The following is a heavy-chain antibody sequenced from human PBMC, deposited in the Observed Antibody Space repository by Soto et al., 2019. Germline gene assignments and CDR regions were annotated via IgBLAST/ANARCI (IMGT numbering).Heavy chain of an antibody. CDR1: GFSVSSNY. D-gene: IGHD1-26*01. CDR2: HYSGGST. CDR3: ARHRHPRGTVGATSPLDP. V-gene: IGHV3-53*01. Sequence: PGGSLRLSCAISGFSVSSNYLSWVRQAPGKGLEWVSVHYSGGSTYYADSVQGRFTISRDKSNNTLYLQMRRVRAEDTAVYFCARHRHPRGTVGATSPLDPWGQGTQVTVLL. J-gene: IGHJ5*02.